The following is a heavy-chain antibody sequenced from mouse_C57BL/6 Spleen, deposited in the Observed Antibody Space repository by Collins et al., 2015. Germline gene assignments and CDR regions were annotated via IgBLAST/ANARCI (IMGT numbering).Heavy chain of an antibody. CDR3: AREEYYYAMDY. CDR1: GYAFSSSW. CDR2: IYPGDGDT. J-gene: IGHJ4*01. Sequence: QVQLQQSGPELVKPGASVKISCKASGYAFSSSWMNWVKQRPGQGLEWIGQIYPGDGDTNYNGKFKGKATLTADKSSSTAYMQLSSLTSVDSAVYFCAREEYYYAMDYWGQGTSVTVSS. V-gene: IGHV1-82*01.